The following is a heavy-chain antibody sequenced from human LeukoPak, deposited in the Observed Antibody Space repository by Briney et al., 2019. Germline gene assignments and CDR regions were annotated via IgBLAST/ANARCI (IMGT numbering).Heavy chain of an antibody. CDR2: ISSSGSTI. CDR3: ASAPHWNDYTLDY. Sequence: PGGSLRLSCAASGFTFSSYAMHWVRQAPGKGLEWVSYISSSGSTIYYADSVKGRFTISRDNAKNSLYLQMNSLRAEDTAVYYCASAPHWNDYTLDYWGQGTLVTVSS. J-gene: IGHJ4*02. CDR1: GFTFSSYA. D-gene: IGHD1-1*01. V-gene: IGHV3-48*04.